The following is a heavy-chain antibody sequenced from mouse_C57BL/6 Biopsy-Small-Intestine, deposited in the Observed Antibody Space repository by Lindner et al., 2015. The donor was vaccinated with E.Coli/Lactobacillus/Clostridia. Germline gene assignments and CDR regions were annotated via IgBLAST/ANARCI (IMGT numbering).Heavy chain of an antibody. CDR1: GYTFTSYW. V-gene: IGHV1-5*01. D-gene: IGHD1-1*01. CDR2: IYPGNSDP. J-gene: IGHJ3*01. CDR3: TYGNPNPFAY. Sequence: VQLQESGTVVARPGASVRMSCKTSGYTFTSYWIHWVKQRPGQGLEWMGAIYPGNSDPTYNQKFRDKVNLTAVTSANTASMELSSLTFEDSAVYYCTYGNPNPFAYWGQGTLVTVSA.